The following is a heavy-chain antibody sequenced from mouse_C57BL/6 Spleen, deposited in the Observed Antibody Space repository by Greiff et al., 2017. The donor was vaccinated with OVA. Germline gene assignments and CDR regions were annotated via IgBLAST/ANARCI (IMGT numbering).Heavy chain of an antibody. CDR1: GYSFTDYN. D-gene: IGHD1-1*01. V-gene: IGHV1-39*01. CDR2: INPNYGTT. Sequence: EVKLVESGPELVKPGASVKISCKASGYSFTDYNMNWVKQSNGKSLEWIGVINPNYGTTSYNQKFKGKATLTVDQSSSTAYMQLNSLTSEDSAVYYCARCGYGSSYVYAMDYWGQGTSVTVSS. J-gene: IGHJ4*01. CDR3: ARCGYGSSYVYAMDY.